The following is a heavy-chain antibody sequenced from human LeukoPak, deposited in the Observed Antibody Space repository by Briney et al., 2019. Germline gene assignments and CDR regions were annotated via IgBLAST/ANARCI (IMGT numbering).Heavy chain of an antibody. D-gene: IGHD1-14*01. CDR1: GFTFSSYS. CDR3: ARGYNGMDV. Sequence: PGGSLRLSCAASGFTFSSYSMNWVRQAPGKGLEWLSSISSSSSSIYYADSVKGRFTITRDNAKNSLYLQMNRLRAEDTAVYYCARGYNGMDVWGQGTTVTVSS. V-gene: IGHV3-21*01. J-gene: IGHJ6*02. CDR2: ISSSSSSI.